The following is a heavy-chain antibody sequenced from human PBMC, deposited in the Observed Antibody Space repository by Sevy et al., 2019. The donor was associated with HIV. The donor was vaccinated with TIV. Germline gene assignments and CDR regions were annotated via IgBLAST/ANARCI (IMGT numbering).Heavy chain of an antibody. V-gene: IGHV3-7*03. Sequence: GGSLRLSCAASGFSFSYYWMSWVRQAPGKGLEWVANIKKDGSEKYYVDSVKGRFNISRDNAKKSLYLQMNSLGAEDTALYYCARDCSSTSCLWGFDVWGQGTTVTVSS. CDR1: GFSFSYYW. J-gene: IGHJ6*02. D-gene: IGHD2-2*01. CDR2: IKKDGSEK. CDR3: ARDCSSTSCLWGFDV.